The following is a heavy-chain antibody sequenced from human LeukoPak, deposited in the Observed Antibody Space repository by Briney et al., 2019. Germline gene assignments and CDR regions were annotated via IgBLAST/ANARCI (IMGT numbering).Heavy chain of an antibody. CDR3: AKDPRDGYNYEYFQH. CDR1: GFIFSNYA. V-gene: IGHV3-23*01. J-gene: IGHJ1*01. CDR2: ISNSGDAT. D-gene: IGHD5-24*01. Sequence: PGGSLRLSCAGSGFIFSNYAMSWVRPAPGQGLEWVSTISNSGDATFYADAVKGRFTISRDNSKNTLYLQMYSLRAEDTAIYYCAKDPRDGYNYEYFQHWGQGTLVTVSS.